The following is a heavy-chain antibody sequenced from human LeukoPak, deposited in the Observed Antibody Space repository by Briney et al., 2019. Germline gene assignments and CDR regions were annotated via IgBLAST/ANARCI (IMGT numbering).Heavy chain of an antibody. D-gene: IGHD3-16*01. Sequence: SETLSLTCTVSGGSISSYYWSWVRQPPGKGLEWVGDIYYSGGTNYNPSLKTRVTISVATSKNQFTLKLSSVTAADTAVYYCAKLMMSPTGLLYYGMDVWGQGTTVTVSS. CDR2: IYYSGGT. CDR3: AKLMMSPTGLLYYGMDV. CDR1: GGSISSYY. V-gene: IGHV4-59*08. J-gene: IGHJ6*02.